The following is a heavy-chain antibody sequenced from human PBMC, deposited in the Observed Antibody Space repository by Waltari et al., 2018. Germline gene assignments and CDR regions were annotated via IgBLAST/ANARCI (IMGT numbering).Heavy chain of an antibody. CDR3: TRDPKYYYDSSGYYYV. V-gene: IGHV3-49*04. J-gene: IGHJ4*02. D-gene: IGHD3-22*01. Sequence: EVQLVESGGGLVQPGRSLRLSCTASGFTFGDYAMSWVRQAPGKGLERVGFIRSKAYGGTTEYAASVKGRFTISRDDSKSIAYLQMNSLKTEDTAVYYCTRDPKYYYDSSGYYYVWGQGTLVTVSS. CDR1: GFTFGDYA. CDR2: IRSKAYGGTT.